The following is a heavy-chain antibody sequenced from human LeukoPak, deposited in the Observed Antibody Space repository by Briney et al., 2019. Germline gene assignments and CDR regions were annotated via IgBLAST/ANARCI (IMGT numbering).Heavy chain of an antibody. D-gene: IGHD3-10*01. CDR3: AKDRRIKGQFFHAFDI. CDR1: GFTFSSYA. CDR2: ISGSGGST. V-gene: IGHV3-23*01. Sequence: GGSLRLSCAASGFTFSSYAMSWVRQAPGKGLGWVSAISGSGGSTYYADSVKGRFTISRDNSKNTLYLQMNSLRAEDTAVYYCAKDRRIKGQFFHAFDIWGQGTMVTVSS. J-gene: IGHJ3*02.